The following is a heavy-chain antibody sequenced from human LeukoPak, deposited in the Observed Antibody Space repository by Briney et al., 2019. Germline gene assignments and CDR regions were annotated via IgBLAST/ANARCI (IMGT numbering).Heavy chain of an antibody. CDR2: ISYDGSNK. V-gene: IGHV3-30-3*01. Sequence: GGSLELSCAASGFTFSSYAMHWVRQAPGKGLEWVAVISYDGSNKYYADSVKGRFTISRDNSKNTLYLQMNSLRAEDTAVYYCASVSIAVAGGVYWGQGTLVTVSS. D-gene: IGHD6-19*01. CDR3: ASVSIAVAGGVY. J-gene: IGHJ4*02. CDR1: GFTFSSYA.